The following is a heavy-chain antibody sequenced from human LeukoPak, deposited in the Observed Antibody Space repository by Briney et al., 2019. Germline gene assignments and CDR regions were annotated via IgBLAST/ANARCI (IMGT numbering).Heavy chain of an antibody. D-gene: IGHD3-9*01. Sequence: PGGSLRLSRAASGFTFSSYEMNWVRQAPGKGLEWVSYISSSGSTIYYADSVKGRFTISRDNAKNSLYLQMNSLRAEDTAVYYCARDVAGYYYYYYYGMDVWAKGPRSPSP. CDR1: GFTFSSYE. J-gene: IGHJ6*02. CDR3: ARDVAGYYYYYYYGMDV. V-gene: IGHV3-48*03. CDR2: ISSSGSTI.